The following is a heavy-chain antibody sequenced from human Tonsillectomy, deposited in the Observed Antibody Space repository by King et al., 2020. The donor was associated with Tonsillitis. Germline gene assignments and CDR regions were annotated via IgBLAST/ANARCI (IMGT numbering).Heavy chain of an antibody. J-gene: IGHJ4*02. CDR1: GFNFSTYG. CDR3: ARGGRWLQLNDY. V-gene: IGHV3-33*08. Sequence: QLVQSGGGVVQPGRSLRLSCAASGFNFSTYGMHWVRQAPGKGLEWVAVIWNDGNNKYYADSVKGRFTISRDNYKNTMYLQMNSLRAEDTAVYYCARGGRWLQLNDYWGRDPWSPSPQ. D-gene: IGHD5-24*01. CDR2: IWNDGNNK.